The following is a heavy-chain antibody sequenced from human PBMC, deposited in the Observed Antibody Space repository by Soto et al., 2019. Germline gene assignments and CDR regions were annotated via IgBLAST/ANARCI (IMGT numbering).Heavy chain of an antibody. J-gene: IGHJ4*02. V-gene: IGHV3-73*02. CDR3: VRLHQYTVVEVNY. D-gene: IGHD2-15*01. Sequence: EVQLVESGGGLVQPGGSLKLSCAASGFTFSDSAMHWVRQASGKGLEWVGRIRSKPKNYATAYAASVKGRFTISRDDSKNTAYLQINSLKTEDTAVYYCVRLHQYTVVEVNYWGQGTLVTVSS. CDR1: GFTFSDSA. CDR2: IRSKPKNYAT.